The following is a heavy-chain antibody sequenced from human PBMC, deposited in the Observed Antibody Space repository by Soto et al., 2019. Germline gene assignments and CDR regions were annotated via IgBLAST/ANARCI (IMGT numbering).Heavy chain of an antibody. CDR2: ISSSSSYI. D-gene: IGHD5-12*01. V-gene: IGHV3-21*01. Sequence: EVQLVESGGGLVKPGGSLRLSCAASGFTFSSYSMNWVRQAPGKGLEWVSSISSSSSYIYYADSVKGRFTISRDNAKNSLYLQMNSLRAEDTAVYYCARDNIAATIGPSPNWFDPWGQGTLVTVSS. CDR1: GFTFSSYS. CDR3: ARDNIAATIGPSPNWFDP. J-gene: IGHJ5*02.